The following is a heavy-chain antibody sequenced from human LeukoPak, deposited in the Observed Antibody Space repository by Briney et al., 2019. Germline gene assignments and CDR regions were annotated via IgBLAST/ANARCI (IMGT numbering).Heavy chain of an antibody. J-gene: IGHJ3*02. D-gene: IGHD2-2*01. Sequence: SVKVSCKASGYTFTSYGISWVRQAPGQGLEWMGWISAYNGNTNYAQKLQGRVTMTTDTSTSTAYMELRSLRSDDTAVYYCARRIPCSSTSCYWVGAFDIWGQGTMVTVSS. CDR3: ARRIPCSSTSCYWVGAFDI. CDR1: GYTFTSYG. V-gene: IGHV1-18*01. CDR2: ISAYNGNT.